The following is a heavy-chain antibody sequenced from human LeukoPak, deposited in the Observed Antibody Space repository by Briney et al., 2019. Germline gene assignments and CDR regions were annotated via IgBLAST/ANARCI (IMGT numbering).Heavy chain of an antibody. J-gene: IGHJ4*02. D-gene: IGHD2-2*01. V-gene: IGHV3-23*01. CDR1: GFTFSSYW. CDR3: ATLYCISTTCHHY. Sequence: PGGSLRLSCAASGFTFSSYWMSWVRQAPGKGLEWVSAITGSGSSSYYADSVKGRFTISRDNSKNTLYLEMSSLKAEDTAVYYCATLYCISTTCHHYWGQGTLVTVSS. CDR2: ITGSGSSS.